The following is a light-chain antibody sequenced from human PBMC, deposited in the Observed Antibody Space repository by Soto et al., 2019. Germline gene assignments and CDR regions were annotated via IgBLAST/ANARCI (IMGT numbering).Light chain of an antibody. V-gene: IGKV3-20*01. CDR3: QQYGSSPLT. Sequence: IVLTQSPGTLPLSPGERATLSCRASQSVSSSYLARYQQKPGQAPRLLIYGASSRATGIPDRFSGSGSGTDFTLTISRLEPEDFAVYYCQQYGSSPLTFGQGTKVEIK. CDR2: GAS. CDR1: QSVSSSY. J-gene: IGKJ1*01.